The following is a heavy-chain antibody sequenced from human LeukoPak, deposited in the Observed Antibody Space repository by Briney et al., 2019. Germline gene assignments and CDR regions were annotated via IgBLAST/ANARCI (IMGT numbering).Heavy chain of an antibody. Sequence: PGGSLRLSCAASGFTFSSYGMHWVRQAPGKGLVWVSRINSDGSSTSYADSVKGRFTISRDNSKNTLYLQMNSLRAEDTALYYCAKDRLPDGRWSLDYWGQGTLVTVSS. CDR1: GFTFSSYG. CDR3: AKDRLPDGRWSLDY. J-gene: IGHJ4*02. V-gene: IGHV3-74*01. CDR2: INSDGSST. D-gene: IGHD6-13*01.